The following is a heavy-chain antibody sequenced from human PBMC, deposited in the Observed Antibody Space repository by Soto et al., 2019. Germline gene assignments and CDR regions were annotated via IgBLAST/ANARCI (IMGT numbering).Heavy chain of an antibody. V-gene: IGHV1-3*05. Sequence: QVQLVQSGAEEKKPGASVKVSCKASGYTFTSYAMHWVRQAPGQRLEWMGWINAGNGNTKYSQKFQGRVTITRDTSASTAYRELSSLRSEDTAVYYCAREGGSSPGDYWGQGTLVTVSS. J-gene: IGHJ4*02. D-gene: IGHD2-2*01. CDR2: INAGNGNT. CDR3: AREGGSSPGDY. CDR1: GYTFTSYA.